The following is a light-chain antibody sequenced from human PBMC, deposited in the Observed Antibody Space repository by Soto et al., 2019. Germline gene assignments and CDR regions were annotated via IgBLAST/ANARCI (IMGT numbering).Light chain of an antibody. Sequence: EIVLTQSPGTLSLSPGERATLSCRASQSVSSSYLAWYQQKPGQAPRLLIYGASSRATGIPDRFSGSGSGTDFTLTISRLEPGDFAVYYCQQPGTFGQGTKVEIK. V-gene: IGKV3-20*01. CDR3: QQPGT. CDR1: QSVSSSY. J-gene: IGKJ1*01. CDR2: GAS.